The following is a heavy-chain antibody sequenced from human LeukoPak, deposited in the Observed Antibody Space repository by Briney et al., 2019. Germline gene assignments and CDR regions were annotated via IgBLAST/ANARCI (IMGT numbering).Heavy chain of an antibody. V-gene: IGHV1-46*01. Sequence: ASVKVSCKASGYTFTSYYMHWVRQAPGQGLEWMGIINPSGGSTSYAQKFQGRVTMTRDTSTSTVYMELSSLRSEDTAVYYCARGHGHYGSGSHNFDYWGQGTLVTVSS. CDR1: GYTFTSYY. D-gene: IGHD3-10*01. CDR3: ARGHGHYGSGSHNFDY. J-gene: IGHJ4*02. CDR2: INPSGGST.